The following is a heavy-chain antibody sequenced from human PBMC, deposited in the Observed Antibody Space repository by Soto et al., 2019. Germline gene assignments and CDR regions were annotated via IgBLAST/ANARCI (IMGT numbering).Heavy chain of an antibody. Sequence: SETLSLTCAVSGGSIISDGYSWSWIRQPPGKGLQWIGHIYEGGNTYYTPSLESRVAISTDKSKNQFSLRLSSVTATDTAVYYCVRRSPEDAFDIWGQGTMVTVSS. CDR2: IYEGGNT. CDR3: VRRSPEDAFDI. CDR1: GGSIISDGYS. V-gene: IGHV4-30-2*01. J-gene: IGHJ3*02.